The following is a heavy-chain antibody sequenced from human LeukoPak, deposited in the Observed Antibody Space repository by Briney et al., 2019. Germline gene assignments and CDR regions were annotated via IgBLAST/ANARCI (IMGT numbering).Heavy chain of an antibody. Sequence: PGGSLRLSCAASGFTFSSYSMNWVRQAPGKGLEWVSSISSSSSYIYYADSVKGRFTISRDNAKNSLYLQMNSLRAEDTAVYYCARGSGSYRWLVDYWGQGTLVTVSS. V-gene: IGHV3-21*01. CDR2: ISSSSSYI. J-gene: IGHJ4*02. CDR3: ARGSGSYRWLVDY. D-gene: IGHD1-26*01. CDR1: GFTFSSYS.